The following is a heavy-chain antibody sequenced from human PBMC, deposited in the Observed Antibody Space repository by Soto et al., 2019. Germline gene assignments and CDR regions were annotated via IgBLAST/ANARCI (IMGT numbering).Heavy chain of an antibody. V-gene: IGHV1-24*01. CDR1: GYTLTELS. CDR2: CDPEDGET. CDR3: ATTSWVGDSSGWYSWYFDL. D-gene: IGHD6-19*01. J-gene: IGHJ2*01. Sequence: QVQLVQSGAEVKKPGASVKVSCKVSGYTLTELSMHWVRQAPGKGHEWVGGCDPEDGETIYAQKFPGRVTMTEDTSTDTAYMELSSLGSEDTAVYYCATTSWVGDSSGWYSWYFDLWGRGTLVPVSS.